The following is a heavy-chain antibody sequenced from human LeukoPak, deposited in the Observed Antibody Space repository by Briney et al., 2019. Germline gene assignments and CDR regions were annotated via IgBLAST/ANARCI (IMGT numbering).Heavy chain of an antibody. CDR2: MRYDGGNR. J-gene: IGHJ4*02. V-gene: IGHV3-30*02. CDR3: AKDGARKWELLPDY. D-gene: IGHD1-26*01. CDR1: GFNFSSYG. Sequence: GGSLRLSCAASGFNFSSYGMHWVRQAPGKGLEWVAFMRYDGGNRYNADSVKGRFTISRDNSKNTLYLQMNSLRAEDTAVYYCAKDGARKWELLPDYWGQGTLVTVSS.